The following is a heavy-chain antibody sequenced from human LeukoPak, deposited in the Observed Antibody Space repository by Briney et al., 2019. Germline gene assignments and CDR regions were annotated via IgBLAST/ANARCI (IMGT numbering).Heavy chain of an antibody. CDR1: GGSISSSSYY. CDR3: ARVVDSGSYGMIYYYMDV. J-gene: IGHJ6*03. D-gene: IGHD1-26*01. Sequence: PSETLSLTCTVSGGSISSSSYYWSWIRQPQGQGLVWIVCFYYSGNTYYNPSLKSRVTISVDTSKNQFSLKLSSVTAADTAVYYCARVVDSGSYGMIYYYMDVWGKGTTVTVSS. CDR2: FYYSGNT. V-gene: IGHV4-39*07.